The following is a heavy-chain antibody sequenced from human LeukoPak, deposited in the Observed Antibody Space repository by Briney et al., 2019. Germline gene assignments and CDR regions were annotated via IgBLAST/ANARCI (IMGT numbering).Heavy chain of an antibody. Sequence: GGSLRLSCAASGFTFSSYSMNWIRQAPGKGLEWVSYISSSGSTIYYADSVKGRFTISRDNAKNSLYLQMNSLRAEDTAVYYCARDRREYYYDSSGYYYNDYWGQGTLVTVSS. D-gene: IGHD3-22*01. V-gene: IGHV3-48*04. CDR3: ARDRREYYYDSSGYYYNDY. CDR1: GFTFSSYS. J-gene: IGHJ4*02. CDR2: ISSSGSTI.